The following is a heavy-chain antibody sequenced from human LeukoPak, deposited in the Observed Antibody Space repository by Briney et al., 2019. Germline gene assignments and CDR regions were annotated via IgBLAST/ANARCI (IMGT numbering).Heavy chain of an antibody. J-gene: IGHJ6*03. D-gene: IGHD1-26*01. V-gene: IGHV3-30*04. CDR1: GFTFSSYA. Sequence: GGSLRLSCAASGFTFSSYAMHWVRQAPGKGLEWVAVISYDGSNKYYADSVKGRFTISRDNSKNTLYLQMNSLRAEDTAVYYCARGGQWELLFDLHYYYYYYMDVWGKGTTVTISS. CDR3: ARGGQWELLFDLHYYYYYYMDV. CDR2: ISYDGSNK.